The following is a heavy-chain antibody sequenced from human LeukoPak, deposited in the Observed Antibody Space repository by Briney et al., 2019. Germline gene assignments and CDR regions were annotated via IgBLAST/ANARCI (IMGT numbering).Heavy chain of an antibody. CDR2: IDSGDRT. J-gene: IGHJ4*02. D-gene: IGHD3-10*01. CDR1: GFTVSSNY. CDR3: ARGDGGPMVRGVTNYDY. V-gene: IGHV3-66*01. Sequence: GGSLRLSCAASGFTVSSNYMNWVRQAPGKGLEWVSVIDSGDRTYYADSVKGRFTISRDNAKNSLYLQMSSLRAEDTAVYYCARGDGGPMVRGVTNYDYWGQGTLVTVSS.